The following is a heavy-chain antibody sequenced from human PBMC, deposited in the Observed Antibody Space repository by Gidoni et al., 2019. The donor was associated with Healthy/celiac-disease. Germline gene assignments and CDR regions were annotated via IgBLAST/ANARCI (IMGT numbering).Heavy chain of an antibody. CDR2: MNPNSGNT. D-gene: IGHD3-22*01. V-gene: IGHV1-8*01. J-gene: IGHJ4*02. CDR1: GYTFTSYD. Sequence: QVQLVQSGAEVKKPGASVKVSCKASGYTFTSYDINWVRQATGQGLEWMGWMNPNSGNTGYAQKFQGRVTMTRNTSISTAYMELSSLRSEDTAVYYCARGKREWLLLQVRYYFDYWGQGTLVTVSS. CDR3: ARGKREWLLLQVRYYFDY.